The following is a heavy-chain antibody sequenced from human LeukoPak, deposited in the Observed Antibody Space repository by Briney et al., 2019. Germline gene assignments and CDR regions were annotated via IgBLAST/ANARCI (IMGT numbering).Heavy chain of an antibody. Sequence: GGSLRLSCAASGFTVSSNYMSWVRQAPGKGLEWVSVIYSGGSTYYADSVKGRFTISRDNSKNTLYLQMNSLRAEDTAVYYCARAPYYYDSSGYYYDYWGQGTLVTVSS. CDR1: GFTVSSNY. J-gene: IGHJ4*02. CDR2: IYSGGST. CDR3: ARAPYYYDSSGYYYDY. V-gene: IGHV3-53*01. D-gene: IGHD3-22*01.